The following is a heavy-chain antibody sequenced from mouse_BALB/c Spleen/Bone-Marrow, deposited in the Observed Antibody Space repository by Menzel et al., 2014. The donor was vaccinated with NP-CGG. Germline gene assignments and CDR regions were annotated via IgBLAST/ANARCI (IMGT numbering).Heavy chain of an antibody. Sequence: EVQVVESGRGLVKPGGSLKLSCAASGFAFSSYDMSWVRQTPEKRLEWVAYISSGGGSTYYPDTVKGRFTISRDNAKNTLYLQMSSLKSEDTAMYYCARQGYGYVDFDVWGAGTTVTVSS. CDR1: GFAFSSYD. D-gene: IGHD1-2*01. CDR3: ARQGYGYVDFDV. V-gene: IGHV5-12-1*01. J-gene: IGHJ1*01. CDR2: ISSGGGST.